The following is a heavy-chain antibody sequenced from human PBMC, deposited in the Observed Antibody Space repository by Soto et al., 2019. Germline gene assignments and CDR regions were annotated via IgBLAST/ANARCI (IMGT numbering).Heavy chain of an antibody. CDR3: ATVHNTSRSFNY. J-gene: IGHJ4*02. Sequence: EVQLLASGGGLVQPGESLRLSCAASGFTVNTYAMSWVRQAPAHRLEWVSTTGISGRTTYYADSVKGRFTVSRDDSKNTLDLQMSSLRAEDTAFYYCATVHNTSRSFNYWGQGTLLTVSS. CDR2: TGISGRTT. V-gene: IGHV3-23*01. CDR1: GFTVNTYA. D-gene: IGHD1-20*01.